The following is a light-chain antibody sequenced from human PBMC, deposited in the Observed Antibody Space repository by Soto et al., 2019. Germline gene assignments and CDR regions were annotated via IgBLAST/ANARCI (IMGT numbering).Light chain of an antibody. V-gene: IGLV2-14*01. CDR1: SRDIGFSNY. CDR3: SSFTNINTDV. Sequence: QSAPTQPASVSGSPGQSITISCTGTSRDIGFSNYVSWYQQHPGKAPKLIISDVSNRPSGVSSRFSGSKSGNTASLTISGLQAEDEADYYCSSFTNINTDVFGTGTKLTVL. CDR2: DVS. J-gene: IGLJ1*01.